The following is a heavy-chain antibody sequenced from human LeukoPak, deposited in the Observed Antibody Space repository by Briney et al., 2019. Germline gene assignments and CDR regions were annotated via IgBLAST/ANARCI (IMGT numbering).Heavy chain of an antibody. CDR1: GYTFTSYG. D-gene: IGHD6-13*01. J-gene: IGHJ4*02. V-gene: IGHV1-18*01. CDR3: ARHSEAAAFDY. CDR2: ISAYNGKT. Sequence: ASVKVSCKASGYTFTSYGISWVRQAPGQGLEWMGWISAYNGKTTYAQKLQGRVNMTTDTSTSTAYMELRSLRSDDTAVYYCARHSEAAAFDYWGQGTLVTVSS.